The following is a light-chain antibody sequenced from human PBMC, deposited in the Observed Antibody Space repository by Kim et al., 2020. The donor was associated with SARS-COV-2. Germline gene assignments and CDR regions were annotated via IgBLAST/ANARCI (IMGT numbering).Light chain of an antibody. Sequence: QRVTITCTGSSSKIGAGYDVHWYQHLPGTAPKLLIFDNTNRPSGVPDRFSGSKSGTSASLAITGLQAEDEADYYCQSYDISLRGYVFGAGTKVTVL. CDR1: SSKIGAGYD. CDR2: DNT. V-gene: IGLV1-40*01. CDR3: QSYDISLRGYV. J-gene: IGLJ1*01.